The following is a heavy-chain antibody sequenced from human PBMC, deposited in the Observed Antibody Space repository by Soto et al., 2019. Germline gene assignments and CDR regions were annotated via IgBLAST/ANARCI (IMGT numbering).Heavy chain of an antibody. CDR1: RVSVTSGNYY. J-gene: IGHJ4*02. CDR2: IYSCRST. Sequence: LSLPCTVSRVSVTSGNYYWTWIRQPPGKGLEWIGHIYSCRSTNYNPSLKTRVPISVDMSRNKFSLTLTSVTAADTAAYYCAREFNFWRQGTLVTVSS. V-gene: IGHV4-61*01. CDR3: AREFNF.